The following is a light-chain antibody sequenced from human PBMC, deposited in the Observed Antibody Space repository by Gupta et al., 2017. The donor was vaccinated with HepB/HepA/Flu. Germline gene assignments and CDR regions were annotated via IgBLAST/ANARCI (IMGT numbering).Light chain of an antibody. CDR2: KAS. CDR3: QKYNSYSIT. Sequence: DIQMTQSPSTLSASVGDRVTITCRASQSISSWLAWYQQKPGKAPKLLIYKASSLESGVPSRCSGSGSGTEFTLTISSLQPDDFATYYCQKYNSYSITFGQGTRLEIK. J-gene: IGKJ5*01. CDR1: QSISSW. V-gene: IGKV1-5*03.